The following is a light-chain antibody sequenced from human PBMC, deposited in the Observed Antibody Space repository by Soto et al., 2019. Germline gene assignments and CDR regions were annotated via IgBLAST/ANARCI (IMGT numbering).Light chain of an antibody. Sequence: QSALTQPASVSGSPGQSITISCTGTRSDVGSYNLVSWYQQHPGKAPKLMIYEGNKRPSGVSNRFSGSTSANTASLTIVGLQAEDEALYHCSSYAGSYVLFGGGTQLTVL. V-gene: IGLV2-23*01. CDR3: SSYAGSYVL. J-gene: IGLJ2*01. CDR1: RSDVGSYNL. CDR2: EGN.